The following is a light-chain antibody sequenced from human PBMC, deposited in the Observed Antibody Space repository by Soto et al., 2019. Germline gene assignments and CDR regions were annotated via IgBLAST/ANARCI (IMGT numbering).Light chain of an antibody. CDR1: SSDVGGYDY. V-gene: IGLV2-11*01. Sequence: QSALTQPRSVSGSPGQSVTISCSGTSSDVGGYDYVAWYQQHPGKGPKVMIYDVSKRPSGVPDRFSGFKSGNTAFLTISGLQAEDEADYYCSSYAGTYTWRLSGGGTKLTVL. J-gene: IGLJ2*01. CDR2: DVS. CDR3: SSYAGTYTWRL.